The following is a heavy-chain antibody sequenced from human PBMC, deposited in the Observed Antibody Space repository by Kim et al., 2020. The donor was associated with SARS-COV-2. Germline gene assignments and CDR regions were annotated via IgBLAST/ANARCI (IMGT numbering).Heavy chain of an antibody. CDR2: ISGSGGST. CDR3: AKVRFGELSPLYYFDY. J-gene: IGHJ4*02. V-gene: IGHV3-23*01. CDR1: GFTFSSYA. Sequence: GGSLRLSCAASGFTFSSYAMSRVRQAPGKGLEWVSAISGSGGSTYYADSVKGRFTISRDNSKNTLYLQMNSLRAEDTAVYYCAKVRFGELSPLYYFDYWGQGTLVTVSS. D-gene: IGHD3-10*01.